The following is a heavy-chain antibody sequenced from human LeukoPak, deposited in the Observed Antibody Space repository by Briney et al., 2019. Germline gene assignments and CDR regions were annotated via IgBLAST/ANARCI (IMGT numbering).Heavy chain of an antibody. CDR2: INTNTGNP. CDR1: GYTFTAYA. V-gene: IGHV7-4-1*02. D-gene: IGHD4-23*01. J-gene: IGHJ4*02. Sequence: HAASVRVSCTTSGYTFTAYAINWVRQAPGQGLEWMGWINTNTGNPTYAQGFTGRLVFSLDTSVSTAYLQINSLEAEDTAVYYCARDPYLSPVVSGAPRFDSWGQGALLTVSS. CDR3: ARDPYLSPVVSGAPRFDS.